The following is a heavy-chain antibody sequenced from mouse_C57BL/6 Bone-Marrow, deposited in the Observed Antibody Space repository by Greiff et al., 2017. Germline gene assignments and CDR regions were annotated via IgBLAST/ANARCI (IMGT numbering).Heavy chain of an antibody. J-gene: IGHJ2*01. D-gene: IGHD2-12*01. CDR2: ISPGNSDP. CDR1: GYTFTSYW. V-gene: IGHV1-5*01. Sequence: EVQLQQSGTVLARPGASVKMSCKTSGYTFTSYWMHWVKQRPGQGLAWIGAISPGNSDPSYNQKFKGKAKLTAVTSASTAYMELSSLTNEDSAVYYCTRVDYYSPGDYWGQGTTLTVSS. CDR3: TRVDYYSPGDY.